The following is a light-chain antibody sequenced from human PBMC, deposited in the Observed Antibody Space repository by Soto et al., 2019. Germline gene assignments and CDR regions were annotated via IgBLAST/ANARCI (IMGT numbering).Light chain of an antibody. CDR2: SAS. CDR3: QQADSFPWT. Sequence: DIQMTQPPSSLSASVSERVTVTCRASQSVRSYLNWYQQKPGKAPNLLIYSASALHRGVPSRFSGSGSGADFTLTVSSLQPEDSATYYCQQADSFPWTFGQGTKVDI. CDR1: QSVRSY. J-gene: IGKJ1*01. V-gene: IGKV1-39*01.